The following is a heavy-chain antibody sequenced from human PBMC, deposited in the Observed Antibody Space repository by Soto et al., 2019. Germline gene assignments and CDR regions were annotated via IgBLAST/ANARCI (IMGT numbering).Heavy chain of an antibody. D-gene: IGHD3-10*01. CDR1: GWSFSGYQ. J-gene: IGHJ4*02. Sequence: PSETLSLTCAVYGWSFSGYQWTWIRQTPERGLEWIGEINDSGNTNYNPSLKSRVTIPVDTAKKQFSLRLSSVTAADTAVYYCARIPYYASGTYYGLYYFDYWGQGTLVTVSS. V-gene: IGHV4-34*01. CDR2: INDSGNT. CDR3: ARIPYYASGTYYGLYYFDY.